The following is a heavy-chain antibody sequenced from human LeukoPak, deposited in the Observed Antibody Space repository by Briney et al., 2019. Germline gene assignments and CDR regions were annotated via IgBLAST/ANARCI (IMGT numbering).Heavy chain of an antibody. Sequence: PGGSLRLSCAASGFTFRSYAMTWVRQAPGKGLEWVSSMSSGSTYIYYADSVRGRFTISRDNAKNSLYLLMNSLRAEDTAVYYCARGRPTGASLLFVVQWGQPTLVSVPS. CDR3: ARGRPTGASLLFVVQ. V-gene: IGHV3-21*01. CDR1: GFTFRSYA. J-gene: IGHJ4*02. CDR2: MSSGSTYI. D-gene: IGHD3-3*01.